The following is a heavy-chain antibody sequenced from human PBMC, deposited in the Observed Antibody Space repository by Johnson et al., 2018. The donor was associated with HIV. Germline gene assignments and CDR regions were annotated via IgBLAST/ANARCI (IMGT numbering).Heavy chain of an antibody. V-gene: IGHV3-20*04. J-gene: IGHJ3*02. CDR1: GFTVSRNY. CDR3: ARPMIVVCSAFHI. Sequence: VQLVESGGGLVKAGGSLRLSCAASGFTVSRNYMSWVRQAPGKGLEWVAGMNWNGGSTGYADSVKGRYIISRDNAKNSLYLQMNSLRAEDTAGYYCARPMIVVCSAFHIWGQGTMVTVSS. CDR2: MNWNGGST. D-gene: IGHD3-22*01.